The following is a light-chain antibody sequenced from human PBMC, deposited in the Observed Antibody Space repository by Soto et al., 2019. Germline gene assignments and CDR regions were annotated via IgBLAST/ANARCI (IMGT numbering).Light chain of an antibody. J-gene: IGLJ2*01. CDR1: SSDVGGYNY. V-gene: IGLV2-14*01. CDR2: DVS. CDR3: SSYTSSSTFV. Sequence: QSALTQPASVSGSPGQSITISCTGTSSDVGGYNYVSWYQQHPGKAPKLMIYDVSNRPSGVSNRFSGSKSGNTASLTISGLQAEDEADYYCSSYTSSSTFVVGGGTK.